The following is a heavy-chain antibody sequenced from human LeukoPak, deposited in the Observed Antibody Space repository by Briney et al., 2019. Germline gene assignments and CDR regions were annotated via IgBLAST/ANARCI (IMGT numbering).Heavy chain of an antibody. CDR2: FYHSGST. D-gene: IGHD4-11*01. V-gene: IGHV4-38-2*01. Sequence: PSETLSLTCAVSAYSISSGYYWGWIRQPPGKGLEWIGNFYHSGSTYYNPSLKSRVTISVDTSKNQFSLKLSSVTAADTAVYYCARHDFYSNYPHNWFDPWGQGTLVTVSS. CDR3: ARHDFYSNYPHNWFDP. J-gene: IGHJ5*02. CDR1: AYSISSGYY.